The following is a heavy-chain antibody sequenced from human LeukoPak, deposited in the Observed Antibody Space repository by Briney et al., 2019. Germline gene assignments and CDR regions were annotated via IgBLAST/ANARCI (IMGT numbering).Heavy chain of an antibody. CDR1: GGSFSGYY. J-gene: IGHJ3*02. CDR3: ATDSSGWDAFDI. CDR2: INHSGST. Sequence: SETLSLTCAVYGGSFSGYYWSWIRQPPGKGLEWIGEINHSGSTNYNPSLKSRVTISVDTSKNQFSLKLSSVTAADTAVYYCATDSSGWDAFDIWGQGTMVTVSS. V-gene: IGHV4-34*01. D-gene: IGHD6-19*01.